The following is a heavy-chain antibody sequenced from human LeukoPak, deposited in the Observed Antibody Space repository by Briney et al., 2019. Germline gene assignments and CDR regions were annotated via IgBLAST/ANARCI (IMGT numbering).Heavy chain of an antibody. CDR2: ISSSSSYI. CDR1: GFTFSSYS. V-gene: IGHV3-21*01. CDR3: TRARYSGYDKYYIDY. J-gene: IGHJ4*02. Sequence: GGSLRLSCAASGFTFSSYSMNWVRQAPGKGLEWVSSISSSSSYIYYADSVKGRFTISRDNAKNTLYLRMNSLRAEDTAVYYCTRARYSGYDKYYIDYWGQGTLVTVSS. D-gene: IGHD5-12*01.